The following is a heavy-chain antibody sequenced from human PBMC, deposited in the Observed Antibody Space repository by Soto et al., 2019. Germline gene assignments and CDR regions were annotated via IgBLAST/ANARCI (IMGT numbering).Heavy chain of an antibody. Sequence: QVQLVESGGGVVQPGRSLSLSCAASGFTFSSYGMHWFRQAPGKGLEWVAVIWYDGSNKYYADSVKGRFTISRDNSKNTLYLQMNSLRAEDTAVYYCARGKYYDFWSGYLGSSGWFDPWGQGTLVTVSS. CDR3: ARGKYYDFWSGYLGSSGWFDP. D-gene: IGHD3-3*01. CDR2: IWYDGSNK. CDR1: GFTFSSYG. J-gene: IGHJ5*02. V-gene: IGHV3-33*01.